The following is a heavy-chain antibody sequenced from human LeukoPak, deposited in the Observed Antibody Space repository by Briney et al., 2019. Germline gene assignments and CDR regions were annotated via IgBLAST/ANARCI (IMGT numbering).Heavy chain of an antibody. CDR1: GFTFSSYG. Sequence: GGSLRLSCAASGFTFSSYGMHWVRQAPGKGLECVAVISYDGSNKYYADSVKGRFTISRDNSKNALYLQMNSLRAEDTAVYYCAKKLRLGELSFTPFDYWGQGTLVTVSS. V-gene: IGHV3-30*18. D-gene: IGHD3-16*02. CDR3: AKKLRLGELSFTPFDY. J-gene: IGHJ4*02. CDR2: ISYDGSNK.